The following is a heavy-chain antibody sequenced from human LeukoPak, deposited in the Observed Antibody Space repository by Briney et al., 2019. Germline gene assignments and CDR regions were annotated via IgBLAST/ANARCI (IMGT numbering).Heavy chain of an antibody. CDR2: ISYDGSNK. CDR1: GFTFSSYG. D-gene: IGHD3-10*02. Sequence: GGSLRLSCAASGFTFSSYGMHWVRQAPGKGLEWVAVISYDGSNKYYADSVKGRFTISRDNSKNTLYLQMNSLRAEDTAVYYCAKRGILFSGGRPPKSWGQGTMVTVSS. CDR3: AKRGILFSGGRPPKS. V-gene: IGHV3-30*18. J-gene: IGHJ3*01.